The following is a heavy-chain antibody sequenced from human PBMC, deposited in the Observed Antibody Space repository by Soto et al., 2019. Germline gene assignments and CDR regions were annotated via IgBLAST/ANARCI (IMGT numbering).Heavy chain of an antibody. Sequence: SVKVSCKASGGTFSSYAISWVRQAPGQGIEWMGGIITIFGTANYAQKCQGRVTITADESTSTAYMELSSLRSEDTAVYYCARDGPYYYGSGSYYIGPGGYYGMDVWGQGTTVTVSS. CDR2: IITIFGTA. CDR3: ARDGPYYYGSGSYYIGPGGYYGMDV. J-gene: IGHJ6*02. V-gene: IGHV1-69*13. D-gene: IGHD3-10*01. CDR1: GGTFSSYA.